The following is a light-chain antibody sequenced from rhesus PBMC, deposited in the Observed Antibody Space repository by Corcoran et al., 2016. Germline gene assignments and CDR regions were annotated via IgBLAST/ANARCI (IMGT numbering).Light chain of an antibody. J-gene: IGKJ2*01. CDR2: KAS. Sequence: DIQMTQSPSSLSASVGDRVTITCRASQGISNNLAWYQQKPGKVPKLLIDKASTLQSGSPSRFSGIGSGTDFTLTISSLQPEDFATYYCQHGYGILYSFGQGTKVEIK. CDR1: QGISNN. CDR3: QHGYGILYS. V-gene: IGKV1-25*01.